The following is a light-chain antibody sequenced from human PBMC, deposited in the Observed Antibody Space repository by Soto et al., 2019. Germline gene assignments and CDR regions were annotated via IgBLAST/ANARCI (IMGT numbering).Light chain of an antibody. CDR1: QSVSGNY. CDR3: QQRSNWPPIT. CDR2: GAS. Sequence: ENVLTQSPGTLSFSPGERATLSCRASQSVSGNYLAWYQQKPGQAPRLLIYGASNRAAGIPDRFSGSGSGTDFTLTINSLEPEDFAVYYCQQRSNWPPITFGQGTRLEIK. J-gene: IGKJ5*01. V-gene: IGKV3D-20*02.